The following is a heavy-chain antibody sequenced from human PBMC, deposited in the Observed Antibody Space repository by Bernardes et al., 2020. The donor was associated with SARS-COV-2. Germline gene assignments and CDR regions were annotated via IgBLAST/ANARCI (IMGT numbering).Heavy chain of an antibody. Sequence: GGSLRLSCAASGFTFSDYYMNWIRQAPGKGLEWVSYISNGGGRYTNYADSVKGRFTISRDVAKNSLYLQINSLRAEDTAVYYCARESRYSSSSFILDYWGQGTLVTVSS. V-gene: IGHV3-11*06. CDR2: ISNGGGRYT. CDR3: ARESRYSSSSFILDY. J-gene: IGHJ4*02. CDR1: GFTFSDYY. D-gene: IGHD6-6*01.